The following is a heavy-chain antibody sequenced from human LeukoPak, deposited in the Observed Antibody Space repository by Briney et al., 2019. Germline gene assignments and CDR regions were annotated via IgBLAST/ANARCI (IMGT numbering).Heavy chain of an antibody. CDR2: ISGSGGST. CDR3: ARSDYYYYGMDV. Sequence: GGSLRLSCAASGFTFSSYAMSWVRQAPGKGLEWVSAISGSGGSTYYADSVKGRFTISRDNSKNTLYLQMNSLRAEDTAVYYCARSDYYYYGMDVWGQGTTVTVSS. V-gene: IGHV3-23*01. J-gene: IGHJ6*02. CDR1: GFTFSSYA.